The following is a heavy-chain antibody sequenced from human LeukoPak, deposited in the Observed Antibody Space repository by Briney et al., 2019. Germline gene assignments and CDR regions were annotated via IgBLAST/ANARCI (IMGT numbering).Heavy chain of an antibody. CDR2: LNGDGSST. CDR1: GFTFSSYW. Sequence: GGSLRLSCAASGFTFSSYWMHWVRQAPGKGLVWVSRLNGDGSSTNYAGSVKGRFTIPRDNAKNTLFLQMNSLRAEDTAVYYCARDISSGGLYNWFDPWGQGTLVTVSS. J-gene: IGHJ5*02. CDR3: ARDISSGGLYNWFDP. V-gene: IGHV3-74*01. D-gene: IGHD5-12*01.